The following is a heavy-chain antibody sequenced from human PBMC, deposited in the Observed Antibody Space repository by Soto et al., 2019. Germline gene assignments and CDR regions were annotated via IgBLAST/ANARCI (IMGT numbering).Heavy chain of an antibody. J-gene: IGHJ4*02. CDR1: GYTFTSYG. V-gene: IGHV1-18*01. Sequence: QVQLVQSGAEVKKPGASVKVSCKASGYTFTSYGISWVRQAPGQGLEWMGWISAYNGNTNYAQKLQGRVTMTTDTSTSKACTVLSNMRRGDPTGYDCAMYPLPADNGGQG. CDR2: ISAYNGNT. D-gene: IGHD2-8*01. CDR3: AMYPLPADN.